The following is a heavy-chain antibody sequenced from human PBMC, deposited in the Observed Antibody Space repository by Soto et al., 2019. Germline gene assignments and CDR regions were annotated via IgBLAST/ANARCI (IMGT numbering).Heavy chain of an antibody. CDR1: GGSFSGYY. Sequence: WETLSLTCAVYGGSFSGYYWSWIRQPPGKGLEWIGEINHSGSTNYNPSLKSRVTISVDTSKNQFSLKLSSVTAADTAVYYCASSGSYWYYYYGMAVWGQGTTVTVSS. V-gene: IGHV4-34*01. J-gene: IGHJ6*02. CDR3: ASSGSYWYYYYGMAV. CDR2: INHSGST. D-gene: IGHD1-26*01.